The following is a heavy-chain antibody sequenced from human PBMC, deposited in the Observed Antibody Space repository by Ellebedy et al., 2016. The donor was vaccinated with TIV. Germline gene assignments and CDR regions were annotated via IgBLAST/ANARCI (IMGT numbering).Heavy chain of an antibody. CDR2: MSYDGSSE. D-gene: IGHD6-19*01. CDR3: ARAPPGSGPDY. V-gene: IGHV3-30-3*01. Sequence: GGSLRLXCAVSGSTFSNVWMSWVRQAPGKGLEWVAVMSYDGSSEFYADSVKGRVTVSRDDSKNTLYLQMNSLRPDDTAVYYCARAPPGSGPDYWGQGTLVTVSS. CDR1: GSTFSNVW. J-gene: IGHJ4*02.